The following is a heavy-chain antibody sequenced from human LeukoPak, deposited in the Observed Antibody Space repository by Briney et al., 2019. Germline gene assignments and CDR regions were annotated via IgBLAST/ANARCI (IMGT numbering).Heavy chain of an antibody. CDR2: ISVSGGST. CDR3: AKAPLMVRGVMALYYYGMDV. CDR1: GFTFSSYA. J-gene: IGHJ6*02. D-gene: IGHD3-10*01. V-gene: IGHV3-23*01. Sequence: GGSLRLSCAASGFTFSSYAMSWVRQAPGKGLEWVSAISVSGGSTYYADSVKGRFTISRDNSKNTLYLQMNSLRAEDTAVYYCAKAPLMVRGVMALYYYGMDVWGQGTTVTVSS.